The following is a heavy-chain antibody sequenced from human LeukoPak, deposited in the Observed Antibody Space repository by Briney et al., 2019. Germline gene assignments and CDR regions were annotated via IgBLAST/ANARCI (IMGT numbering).Heavy chain of an antibody. CDR2: INHSGST. CDR1: GGSFSGYY. Sequence: MPSQTLSLTCAVYGGSFSGYYWSWIRQPPGKGLEWIGEINHSGSTNYNPSLKSRVTISVDTSKNQFSLKLSSVTAADTAVYYCARGLKVLAAAGTSGDYWGQGTLVTVSS. J-gene: IGHJ4*02. V-gene: IGHV4-34*01. D-gene: IGHD6-13*01. CDR3: ARGLKVLAAAGTSGDY.